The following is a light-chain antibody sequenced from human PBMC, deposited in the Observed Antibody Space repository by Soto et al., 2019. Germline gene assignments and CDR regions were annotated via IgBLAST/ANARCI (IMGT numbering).Light chain of an antibody. J-gene: IGLJ7*01. Sequence: NFMLTQPHSVSESPGKTVTISCTGSSGSIASNYVQWYQQRPGSAPTTVIYEVNQRPSGVPDRFSGSIDSSSNSASLTISGLKTEDEADYSCQSYDSSNWVFGGGTQLTVL. V-gene: IGLV6-57*02. CDR2: EVN. CDR1: SGSIASNY. CDR3: QSYDSSNWV.